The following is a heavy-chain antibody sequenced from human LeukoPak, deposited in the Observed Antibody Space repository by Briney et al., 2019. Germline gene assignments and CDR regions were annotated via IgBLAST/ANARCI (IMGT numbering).Heavy chain of an antibody. V-gene: IGHV3-30*02. CDR1: GFTFSSYS. CDR2: IRYDGSNE. Sequence: GGSLRLSCAASGFTFSSYSMHWVRQAPGKGLEWVAFIRYDGSNEYYADSVKGRFTISRDNSKNTLYLQMNSLRAEDTAVYYCAKGPYCSGGTCYLNFYYMDVWGKGTTVTVSS. J-gene: IGHJ6*03. D-gene: IGHD2-15*01. CDR3: AKGPYCSGGTCYLNFYYMDV.